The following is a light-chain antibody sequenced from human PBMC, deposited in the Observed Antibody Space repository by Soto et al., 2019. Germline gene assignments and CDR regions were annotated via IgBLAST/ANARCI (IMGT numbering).Light chain of an antibody. CDR3: RSYTSNNTLTSVV. CDR2: DVS. Sequence: QSALTQPASVYGSPGQSITISCTGTSSDVGGYNYVSWYQQHPGKAPKLMTYDVSNRPSGVSNRFSGSKSGNTASLTISGLHAEDEADYYCRSYTSNNTLTSVVFGGGTKLTV. V-gene: IGLV2-14*01. CDR1: SSDVGGYNY. J-gene: IGLJ2*01.